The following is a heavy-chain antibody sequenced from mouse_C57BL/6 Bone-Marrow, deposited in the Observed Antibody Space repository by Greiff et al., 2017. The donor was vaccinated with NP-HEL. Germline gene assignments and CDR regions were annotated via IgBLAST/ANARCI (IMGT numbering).Heavy chain of an antibody. CDR2: INPYNGDT. J-gene: IGHJ3*01. CDR1: GYSFTGYF. D-gene: IGHD2-3*01. Sequence: EVKLMESGPELVKPGDSVKISCKASGYSFTGYFMNWVMQSHGKSLEWIGRINPYNGDTFYNQKFKGKATLTVDKSSSTAHMELRSLTSEDSAVEYCARSGWLLFAYWGQGTLVTVSA. CDR3: ARSGWLLFAY. V-gene: IGHV1-20*01.